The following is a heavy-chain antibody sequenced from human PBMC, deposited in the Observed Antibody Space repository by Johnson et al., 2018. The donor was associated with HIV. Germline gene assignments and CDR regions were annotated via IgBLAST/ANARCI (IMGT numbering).Heavy chain of an antibody. CDR2: ISGSGGST. Sequence: KVLEWVSAISGSGGSTYYADSVKGRFTISRDNAKNTLYLQRNSLRAEDTAVYYCARDPDIWGQGTMVTVSS. J-gene: IGHJ3*02. CDR3: ARDPDI. V-gene: IGHV3-23*01.